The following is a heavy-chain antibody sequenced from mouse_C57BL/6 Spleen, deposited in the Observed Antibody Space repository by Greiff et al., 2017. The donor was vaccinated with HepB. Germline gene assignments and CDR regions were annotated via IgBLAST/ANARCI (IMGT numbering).Heavy chain of an antibody. CDR1: GYTFTDYN. J-gene: IGHJ2*01. D-gene: IGHD1-1*01. V-gene: IGHV1-22*01. CDR2: INPNNGGT. Sequence: EVKLMESGPELVKPGASVKMSCKASGYTFTDYNMHWVKQSHGKSLEWIGYINPNNGGTSYNQKFKGKATLTVNKSSSTAYMELRSLTSEDSAVYYCARRVGATDYWGQGTTLTVAS. CDR3: ARRVGATDY.